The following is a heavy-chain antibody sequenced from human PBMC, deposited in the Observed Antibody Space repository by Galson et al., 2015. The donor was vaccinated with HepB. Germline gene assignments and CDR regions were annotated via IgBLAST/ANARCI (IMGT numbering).Heavy chain of an antibody. J-gene: IGHJ4*02. CDR3: TTAWEAVEWLSNNFDY. D-gene: IGHD3-3*01. Sequence: SLRLSCAASGFTFNNAWMNWVRQAPGKGLEWVGRIKSKTDGGTADYVAPVKGRFTISRDDSKNTLYLQMNSLKTEDTAVYYCTTAWEAVEWLSNNFDYWGQGTLVTVSS. V-gene: IGHV3-15*07. CDR1: GFTFNNAW. CDR2: IKSKTDGGTA.